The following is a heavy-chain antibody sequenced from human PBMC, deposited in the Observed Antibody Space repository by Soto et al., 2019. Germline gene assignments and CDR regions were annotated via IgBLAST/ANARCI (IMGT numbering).Heavy chain of an antibody. J-gene: IGHJ1*01. CDR2: ITWHSGSI. CDR1: GFSFGDYA. Sequence: EVQLVESGGGLVQTGRSVRLSCEAFGFSFGDYAMHWVQQAPGKGLEWVSTITWHSGSIGYAESVKGRFTISRDNAKNSLYLQMNSLTDEDTALYYCVRGLYGDYGGYFQHWGQGTLVTVSS. D-gene: IGHD4-17*01. CDR3: VRGLYGDYGGYFQH. V-gene: IGHV3-9*01.